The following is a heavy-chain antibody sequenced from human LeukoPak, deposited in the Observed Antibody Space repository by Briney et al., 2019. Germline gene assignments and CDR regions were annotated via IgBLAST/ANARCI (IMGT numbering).Heavy chain of an antibody. CDR2: INHSGST. CDR1: GGSFSGYY. CDR3: ARGGGSSGYYLDY. D-gene: IGHD3-22*01. V-gene: IGHV4-34*01. J-gene: IGHJ4*02. Sequence: SETLSLTCAVYGGSFSGYYWSWIRQPPGKGLEWIGEINHSGSTNYNPSLKSRVTISVDASKNQFSLKLSSVTAADTAVYYCARGGGSSGYYLDYWGQGTLVTVSS.